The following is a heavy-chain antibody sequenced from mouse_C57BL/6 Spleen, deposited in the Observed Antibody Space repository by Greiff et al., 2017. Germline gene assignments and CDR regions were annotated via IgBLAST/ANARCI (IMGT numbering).Heavy chain of an antibody. D-gene: IGHD1-1*01. CDR2: INPNNGGT. V-gene: IGHV1-18*01. J-gene: IGHJ3*01. CDR3: ARDYYGSSYGWFAY. Sequence: EVKLQQSGPELVKPGASVKIPCKASGYTFTDYNMDWVKQSHGKSLEWIGDINPNNGGTIYNQKFKGKATLTVDKSSSTAYMELRSLTSEDTAVYYCARDYYGSSYGWFAYWGQGTLVTVSA. CDR1: GYTFTDYN.